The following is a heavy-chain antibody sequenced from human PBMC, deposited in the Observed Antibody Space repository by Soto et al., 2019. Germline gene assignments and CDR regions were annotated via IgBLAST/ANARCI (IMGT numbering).Heavy chain of an antibody. CDR2: ISGSGGST. Sequence: EVQLLESGGGLVQPGGSLRLSCAASGFTFSSYAMSWVRQAPGKGLEWVSAISGSGGSTYYADSVKGRFTISRDNSKNTLYLQMNSLRAEDTAVYYCGNPHYYDSSGYDYWGQGTLVTVSS. D-gene: IGHD3-22*01. V-gene: IGHV3-23*01. CDR3: GNPHYYDSSGYDY. J-gene: IGHJ4*02. CDR1: GFTFSSYA.